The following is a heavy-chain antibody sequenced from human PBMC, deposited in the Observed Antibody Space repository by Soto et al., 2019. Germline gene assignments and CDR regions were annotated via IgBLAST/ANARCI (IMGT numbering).Heavy chain of an antibody. D-gene: IGHD6-13*01. CDR2: INPNSGGT. CDR1: GYTFTGYY. V-gene: IGHV1-2*02. CDR3: ARGEVAAAGTFWFDP. J-gene: IGHJ5*02. Sequence: ASVKVSCKASGYTFTGYYMHWVRQAPGQGLEWMGWINPNSGGTNYAQKFQGRATMTRDTSISTAYMELSRLRSDDTAVYYCARGEVAAAGTFWFDPWGQGTLVTVSS.